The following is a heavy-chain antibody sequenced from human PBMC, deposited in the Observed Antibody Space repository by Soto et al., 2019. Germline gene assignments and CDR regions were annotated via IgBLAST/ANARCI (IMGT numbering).Heavy chain of an antibody. CDR2: IKSKIHGGTT. CDR3: STDSYSDLTVVRLDN. D-gene: IGHD3-22*01. V-gene: IGHV3-15*07. Sequence: EVHLVESGGGLAQPGGSLRLSCAASGFTFSNAWINWVRQAPGKGLEWVGRIKSKIHGGTTDFAAPVKGRFAISRDDSKNVAYMEMHSLKIEDTAVYYCSTDSYSDLTVVRLDNWGHGILVTVSS. J-gene: IGHJ4*01. CDR1: GFTFSNAW.